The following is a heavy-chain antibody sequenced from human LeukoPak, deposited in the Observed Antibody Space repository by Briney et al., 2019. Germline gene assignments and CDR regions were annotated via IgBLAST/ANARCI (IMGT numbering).Heavy chain of an antibody. J-gene: IGHJ4*02. V-gene: IGHV1-69*01. CDR2: IIPIFGTA. CDR3: ARDGVSSSPDFDY. D-gene: IGHD6-6*01. Sequence: ASVKVSCKASGGTFSSYAISWVRQAPGQGLEWMGGIIPIFGTANYAQKFQGRVTITADESTSTAYMELSSLRSEDTAVYYCARDGVSSSPDFDYWGQGTLVTVS. CDR1: GGTFSSYA.